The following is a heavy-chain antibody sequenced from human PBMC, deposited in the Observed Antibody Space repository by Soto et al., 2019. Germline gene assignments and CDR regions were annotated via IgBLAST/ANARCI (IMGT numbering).Heavy chain of an antibody. CDR1: GFTFSSYG. CDR2: IWYDGSNK. Sequence: PGGSLRLSCAASGFTFSSYGMHWVRQAPGKGLEWVAVIWYDGSNKYYADSVKGRFTISRDNSKNTLYLQMNSLRAEDTAVYYTAGDPLADSNYLSILNYWRQGTLVTVCS. V-gene: IGHV3-33*01. CDR3: AGDPLADSNYLSILNY. J-gene: IGHJ4*02. D-gene: IGHD4-4*01.